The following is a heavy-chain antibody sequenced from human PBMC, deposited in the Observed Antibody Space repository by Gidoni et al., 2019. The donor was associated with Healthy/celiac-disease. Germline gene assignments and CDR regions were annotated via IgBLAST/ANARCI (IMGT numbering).Heavy chain of an antibody. CDR3: AREVSYDFWSGYYEGSFPRYGMDV. Sequence: QVQLVQSGAEVKKPGSSVKVSCKASGGTFSSYAISWVRQAPGQGLEWMGGIIPIFGTANYAQKFQGRVTITADKSTSTAYMELSSLRSEDTAVYYCAREVSYDFWSGYYEGSFPRYGMDVWGQGTTVTVSS. J-gene: IGHJ6*02. CDR2: IIPIFGTA. V-gene: IGHV1-69*06. D-gene: IGHD3-3*01. CDR1: GGTFSSYA.